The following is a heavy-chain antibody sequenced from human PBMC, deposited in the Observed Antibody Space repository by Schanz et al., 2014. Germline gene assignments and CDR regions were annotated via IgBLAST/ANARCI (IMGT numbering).Heavy chain of an antibody. J-gene: IGHJ4*02. D-gene: IGHD3-16*02. V-gene: IGHV3-30*03. Sequence: QVQLVESGGGVVQPGRSLRLSCAASGFMFSSYGMHWVRQAPGKGLEWVGDISYDGSKKSYADSVKGRFTISRDNSKNTLYLQMNSLRPEDTPVYYCARDVCREVSSFDYWGQGTLVTVSS. CDR2: ISYDGSKK. CDR3: ARDVCREVSSFDY. CDR1: GFMFSSYG.